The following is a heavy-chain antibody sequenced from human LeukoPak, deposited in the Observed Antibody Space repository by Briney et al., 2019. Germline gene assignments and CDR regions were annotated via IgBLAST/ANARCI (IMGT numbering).Heavy chain of an antibody. CDR1: GYTFISYT. J-gene: IGHJ4*02. D-gene: IGHD1-26*01. CDR2: INTNTGNP. V-gene: IGHV7-4-1*02. Sequence: ASVKVSCKASGYTFISYTMNWVRQAQGQGLEWMGWINTNTGNPTYAQDYTGRFVFSLDTSVSTTYLQISRLKAEDTAVYYCASGPSYSGSNEYFDSWGLGTLVTVSS. CDR3: ASGPSYSGSNEYFDS.